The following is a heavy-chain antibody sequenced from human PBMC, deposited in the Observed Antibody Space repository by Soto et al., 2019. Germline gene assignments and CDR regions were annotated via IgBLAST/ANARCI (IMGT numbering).Heavy chain of an antibody. D-gene: IGHD5-18*01. Sequence: SVKVSCKASGGAFSSYSISWVREAPGEGLEWMGGIIPIFGTANYAQKFQGRVTITADKSTSTAYMELSSLRSEDTAVYYCASIRGYSYGGPRVRLDGMDVWGQGTTVTVSS. CDR2: IIPIFGTA. J-gene: IGHJ6*02. V-gene: IGHV1-69*06. CDR3: ASIRGYSYGGPRVRLDGMDV. CDR1: GGAFSSYS.